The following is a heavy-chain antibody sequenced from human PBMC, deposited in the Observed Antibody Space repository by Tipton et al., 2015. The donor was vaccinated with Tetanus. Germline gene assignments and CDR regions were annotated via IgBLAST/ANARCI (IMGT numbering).Heavy chain of an antibody. CDR1: GGSTHSHY. CDR2: IYSGGTT. Sequence: TLSLTCTVSGGSTHSHYWSWIRQSAAKGLEWIGRIYSGGTTNYNPSLKSRVFMSMDTSKNQFSLELSSVTVADTAVYFCARVLRYSTRGGWDDAFDIWGQGTMVTFSS. D-gene: IGHD2-8*02. CDR3: ARVLRYSTRGGWDDAFDI. V-gene: IGHV4-4*07. J-gene: IGHJ3*02.